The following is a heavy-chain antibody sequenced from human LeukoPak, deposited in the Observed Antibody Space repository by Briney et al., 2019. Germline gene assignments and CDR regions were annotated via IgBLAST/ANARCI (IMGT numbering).Heavy chain of an antibody. D-gene: IGHD6-19*01. V-gene: IGHV3-23*01. Sequence: PGGSLRLSCTASGFTFSSYSMNWVRQAPGKGLEWVSAISGSGGSTYYADSVKGRFTISRDNSKNTLYLQMNSLRAEDTAVYYCAKLLLDRVAVAGRPIGYWGQGTLVTVSS. CDR2: ISGSGGST. CDR3: AKLLLDRVAVAGRPIGY. CDR1: GFTFSSYS. J-gene: IGHJ4*02.